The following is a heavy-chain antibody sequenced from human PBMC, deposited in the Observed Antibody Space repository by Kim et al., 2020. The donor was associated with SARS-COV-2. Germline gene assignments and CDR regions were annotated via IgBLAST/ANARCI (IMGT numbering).Heavy chain of an antibody. CDR1: GFTFSSFA. CDR2: ISGSDGTT. V-gene: IGHV3-23*01. Sequence: GGSLRLSCAVSGFTFSSFAMSWVRQAPGKGLEWVSLISGSDGTTDYADSVKGRFTISRDISKNMLYLQMNSLRAEDTATYYCAKAYDILTGWDHWGQGTLVTVSS. J-gene: IGHJ4*02. CDR3: AKAYDILTGWDH. D-gene: IGHD3-9*01.